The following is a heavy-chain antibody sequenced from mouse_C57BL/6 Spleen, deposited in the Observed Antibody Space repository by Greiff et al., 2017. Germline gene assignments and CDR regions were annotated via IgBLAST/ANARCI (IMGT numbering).Heavy chain of an antibody. V-gene: IGHV1-82*01. D-gene: IGHD2-1*01. Sequence: VQLVESGPELVKPGASVKISCKASGYAFSSSWMNWVKQRPGKGLEWIGRSYPGDGDTNYNGKFKGKATLTADKSSSTSYIQLSSLSSEDAAVYFCARSGGNYVYYFDYWGQGTTLTVSS. CDR2: SYPGDGDT. J-gene: IGHJ2*01. CDR3: ARSGGNYVYYFDY. CDR1: GYAFSSSW.